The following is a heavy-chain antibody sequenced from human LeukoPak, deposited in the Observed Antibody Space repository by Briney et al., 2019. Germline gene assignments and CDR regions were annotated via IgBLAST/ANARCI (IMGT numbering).Heavy chain of an antibody. J-gene: IGHJ4*02. CDR2: ISSSGSTI. Sequence: GGSLRPSCAASGFTFSDYYMSWIRQAPGKGLEWVSYISSSGSTIYYADSVKGRFTISRDNAKNSLYLQINTLRAEDTAVFYCARGAYKPFDYWGQGTLVTVSS. CDR3: ARGAYKPFDY. CDR1: GFTFSDYY. D-gene: IGHD5-24*01. V-gene: IGHV3-11*04.